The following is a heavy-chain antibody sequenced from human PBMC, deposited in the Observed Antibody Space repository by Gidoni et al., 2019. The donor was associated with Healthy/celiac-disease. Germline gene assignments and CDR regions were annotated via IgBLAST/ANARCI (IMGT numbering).Heavy chain of an antibody. Sequence: EVQLVESGGGLIQPGGSLRPSCAASGFTVRSNYMSWVRQAPGKGLEWVSVIYSGGSTYYADSVKGRFTISRDNSKNTLYLQMNSLRAEDTAVYYCARVMYYYDSSGFDYWGQGTLVTVSS. CDR3: ARVMYYYDSSGFDY. V-gene: IGHV3-53*01. CDR2: IYSGGST. D-gene: IGHD3-22*01. CDR1: GFTVRSNY. J-gene: IGHJ4*02.